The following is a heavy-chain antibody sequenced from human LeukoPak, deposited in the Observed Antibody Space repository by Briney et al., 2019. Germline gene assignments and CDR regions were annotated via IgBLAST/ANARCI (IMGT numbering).Heavy chain of an antibody. CDR1: GFTFSSYE. Sequence: GGSLRLSCAASGFTFSSYEMNWVRQAPGKGLEWVSCISSFSGTINYADSVKGRFTISRDNAKNSLYLQMNSLRAEDTAVYYCARDQGGVGYWGQGTLVTVSS. D-gene: IGHD3-16*01. CDR3: ARDQGGVGY. V-gene: IGHV3-48*01. J-gene: IGHJ4*02. CDR2: ISSFSGTI.